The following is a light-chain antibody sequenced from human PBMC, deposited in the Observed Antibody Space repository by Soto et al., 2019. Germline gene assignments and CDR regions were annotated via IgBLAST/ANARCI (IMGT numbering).Light chain of an antibody. CDR2: WAS. CDR1: QSVLYNSNNKHC. J-gene: IGKJ4*01. CDR3: QQYYTPPLT. Sequence: DIVMTQSPDSLAVSLGERATINCKSSQSVLYNSNNKHCLAWYQQKPGQPPKLLIYWASTRESGVPDRFSGSGSGPDFTLAISSLQAADVAVYYCQQYYTPPLTFGGGTKVEI. V-gene: IGKV4-1*01.